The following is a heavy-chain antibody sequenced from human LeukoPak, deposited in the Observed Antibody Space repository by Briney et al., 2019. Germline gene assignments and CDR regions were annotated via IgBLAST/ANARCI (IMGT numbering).Heavy chain of an antibody. CDR1: GFSFSNYG. D-gene: IGHD3-22*01. CDR3: AKDRGGAYYESSVDI. J-gene: IGHJ3*02. Sequence: GGSLRLSCAASGFSFSNYGIHWVRQAPGKGLEWVAVISYDGNNKYYADSVKGRFTISRDNSKNTLYLQMNSLRAEDTAVYSCAKDRGGAYYESSVDIWGQGTMVTVSS. V-gene: IGHV3-30*18. CDR2: ISYDGNNK.